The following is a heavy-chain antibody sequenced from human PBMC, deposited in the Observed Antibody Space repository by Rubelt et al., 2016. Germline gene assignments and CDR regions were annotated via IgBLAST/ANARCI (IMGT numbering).Heavy chain of an antibody. CDR3: ARAGSSGPPPL. Sequence: QVHLQQWGAGLLKPSETLSLTCAVYGGSFSGYCWSWIRQPPGKGLEWIGEINHSGSTNYNPSLKSRVTLSLDTSKSQFSLKRRSVTAADTGVYFCARAGSSGPPPLWGPGTLVTVSS. CDR2: INHSGST. D-gene: IGHD6-19*01. V-gene: IGHV4-34*01. J-gene: IGHJ4*02. CDR1: GGSFSGYC.